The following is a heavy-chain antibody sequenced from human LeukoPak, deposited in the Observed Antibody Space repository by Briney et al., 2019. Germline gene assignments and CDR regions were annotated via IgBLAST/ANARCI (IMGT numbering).Heavy chain of an antibody. V-gene: IGHV3-64*01. CDR2: ISSDGGST. Sequence: GGSLRLSCAASGFTFNTYAMHWVRQAPGKGLEYVSTISSDGGSTYYASSVKGRFTISRDNSRNTLYLLIGSLRAEDMAVYYCARGGGSSWHAIDYWGQGTLVTVSS. CDR1: GFTFNTYA. D-gene: IGHD6-13*01. J-gene: IGHJ4*02. CDR3: ARGGGSSWHAIDY.